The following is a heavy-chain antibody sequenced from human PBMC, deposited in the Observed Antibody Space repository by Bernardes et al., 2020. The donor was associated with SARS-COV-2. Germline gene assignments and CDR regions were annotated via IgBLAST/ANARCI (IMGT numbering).Heavy chain of an antibody. CDR1: GGSFSGYY. J-gene: IGHJ3*02. V-gene: IGHV4-34*01. CDR3: ARGPYQLLRGGRAFDI. Sequence: SETLSLTCAVYGGSFSGYYWSWIRQPPGKGLEWIGEINHSGSTNYNPSLKSRVTISVDTSKNQFSLKLSSVTAADTAVYYCARGPYQLLRGGRAFDIWGQGTMVTVSS. CDR2: INHSGST. D-gene: IGHD2-2*01.